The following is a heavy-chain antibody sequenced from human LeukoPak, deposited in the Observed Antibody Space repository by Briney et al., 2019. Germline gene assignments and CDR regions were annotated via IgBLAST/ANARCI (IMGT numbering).Heavy chain of an antibody. CDR3: ARDAIEYSYPFDY. CDR2: INHSGST. CDR1: GGSFSGYY. D-gene: IGHD6-6*01. J-gene: IGHJ4*02. Sequence: SETLSLTCAVYGGSFSGYYWSWIRQPPGKGLEWIGEINHSGSTNYNPSLKSRVTILVDTSKNQFSLKLSSVTAADTAVYYCARDAIEYSYPFDYWGQGTLVTVSS. V-gene: IGHV4-34*01.